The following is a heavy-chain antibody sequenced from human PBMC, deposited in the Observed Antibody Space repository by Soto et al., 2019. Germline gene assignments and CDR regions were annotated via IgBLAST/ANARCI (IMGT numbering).Heavy chain of an antibody. CDR2: INAHSGGA. CDR3: AKDLTRQLAYWLDP. CDR1: GFSFTGYY. V-gene: IGHV1-2*02. D-gene: IGHD6-6*01. J-gene: IGHJ5*02. Sequence: ASVKVSCKASGFSFTGYYIHWLRQAPGQGLERMGWINAHSGGAEYAQKFQGRVTLTRDTSIATAYLTLTSLTSDDTALYYCAKDLTRQLAYWLDPWGQGTQVTVSS.